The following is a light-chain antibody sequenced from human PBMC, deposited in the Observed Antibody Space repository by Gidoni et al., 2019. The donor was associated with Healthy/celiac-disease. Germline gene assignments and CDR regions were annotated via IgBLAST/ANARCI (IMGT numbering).Light chain of an antibody. CDR1: QGLSNY. CDR2: AAC. CDR3: QRYYSFPYT. Sequence: VIWMTQSPSLLSASSGDRVTISCRISQGLSNYLGWYQQKPGKAPELLIYAACTLQSGVPSRFSGSGSGTDFTITISCLQSEDFATYYCQRYYSFPYTFGQGTKLEIK. V-gene: IGKV1D-8*03. J-gene: IGKJ2*01.